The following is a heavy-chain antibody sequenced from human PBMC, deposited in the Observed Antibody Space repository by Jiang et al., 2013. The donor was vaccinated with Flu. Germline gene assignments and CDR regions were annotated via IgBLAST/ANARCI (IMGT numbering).Heavy chain of an antibody. V-gene: IGHV5-51*01. CDR1: GYSFTSYW. Sequence: QLVESGAEVKKPGESLKISCKGSGYSFTSYWIGWVRQMPGKGLEWMGIIYPGDSDTRYSPSFQGQVTISADKSISTAYLQWSSLKASDTAMYYCARQPPRDYGGNLYAFDIWGQGTMVTVSS. J-gene: IGHJ3*02. D-gene: IGHD4-23*01. CDR2: IYPGDSDT. CDR3: ARQPPRDYGGNLYAFDI.